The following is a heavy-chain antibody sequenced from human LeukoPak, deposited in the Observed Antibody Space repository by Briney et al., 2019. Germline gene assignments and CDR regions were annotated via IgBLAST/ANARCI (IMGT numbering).Heavy chain of an antibody. CDR1: GDSISSGDYY. D-gene: IGHD5-24*01. Sequence: SETLSLTCAVSGDSISSGDYYWGWIRQPPGKGLEWIGSFYYSGSTYYDPSLKSRVTISVDTSKNQFSLKLSSVTAADTAVYYCAREGDGYNSFDYWGQGTLVTVSS. V-gene: IGHV4-39*07. CDR3: AREGDGYNSFDY. J-gene: IGHJ4*02. CDR2: FYYSGST.